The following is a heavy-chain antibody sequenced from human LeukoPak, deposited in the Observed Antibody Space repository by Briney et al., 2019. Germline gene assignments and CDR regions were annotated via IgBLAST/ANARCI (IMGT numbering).Heavy chain of an antibody. Sequence: ASVKVSCETSGGTLNSHAISWVRQAPGQGLEWMGGITAIFRATNYAQEFQGRVTITADEFMSTVYMELSSLRSEDTAVYYCARHSGYHSTMYLDYWGQGTLVTVSP. D-gene: IGHD3-22*01. CDR3: ARHSGYHSTMYLDY. CDR1: GGTLNSHA. J-gene: IGHJ4*02. V-gene: IGHV1-69*13. CDR2: ITAIFRAT.